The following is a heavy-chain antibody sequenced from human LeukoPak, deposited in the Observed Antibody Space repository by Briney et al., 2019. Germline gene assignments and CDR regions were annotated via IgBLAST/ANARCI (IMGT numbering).Heavy chain of an antibody. Sequence: SETLSLTCAVYGGSFSGYYWSWIRQPPGKGLEWIGEINHSGSTNYNPSLKSRVTISVDTSKNQFSLKLSSVTAADTAVYYCAREGAATPLFQVWDWFDPWGLGTLVTVSS. CDR3: AREGAATPLFQVWDWFDP. D-gene: IGHD2-15*01. CDR1: GGSFSGYY. V-gene: IGHV4-34*01. CDR2: INHSGST. J-gene: IGHJ5*02.